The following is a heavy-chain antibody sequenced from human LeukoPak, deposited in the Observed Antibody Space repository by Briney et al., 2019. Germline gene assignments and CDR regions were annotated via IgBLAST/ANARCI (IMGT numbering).Heavy chain of an antibody. J-gene: IGHJ4*02. V-gene: IGHV3-30*01. CDR1: GFTFNAYA. CDR3: ARDRNSPAKYYFDY. CDR2: VSNDGRDK. Sequence: TGGSLRLSCAASGFTFNAYAMHWVRQAPGKGLEWVAVVSNDGRDKNYADSVKGRFTISRDNSENTLFLQMNTLRAEDTAVYYCARDRNSPAKYYFDYWGQGTLVTVSS. D-gene: IGHD1-14*01.